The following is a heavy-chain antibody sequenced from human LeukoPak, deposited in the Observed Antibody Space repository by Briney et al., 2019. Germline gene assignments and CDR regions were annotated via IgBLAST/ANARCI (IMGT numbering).Heavy chain of an antibody. V-gene: IGHV3-73*01. Sequence: PGGSLRLSCAASGFTFSGSGIHWVRQASGKGLEWIGRIRSKTNTYATAYAASVKGRFTISRDDSENTAYLQMNSLKTEDTAMYYCTRLDEPLAGPVFGIWGQGTMVTVSS. CDR3: TRLDEPLAGPVFGI. CDR2: IRSKTNTYAT. CDR1: GFTFSGSG. D-gene: IGHD6-19*01. J-gene: IGHJ3*02.